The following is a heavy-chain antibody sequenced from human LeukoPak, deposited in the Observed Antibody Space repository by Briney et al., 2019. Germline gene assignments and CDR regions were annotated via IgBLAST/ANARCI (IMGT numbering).Heavy chain of an antibody. J-gene: IGHJ4*02. CDR1: GFTFSSHG. V-gene: IGHV3-21*01. Sequence: PGGSLRLSCAASGFTFSSHGMNWVRQAPGKGLEWVSSVSSSSRYMYYADSVQGRFTIFRDNAENSLFLQMNSLRAEDTAVYYCVRESYDSSGYYPRDFDYWGQGTLVTVSS. CDR3: VRESYDSSGYYPRDFDY. CDR2: VSSSSRYM. D-gene: IGHD3-22*01.